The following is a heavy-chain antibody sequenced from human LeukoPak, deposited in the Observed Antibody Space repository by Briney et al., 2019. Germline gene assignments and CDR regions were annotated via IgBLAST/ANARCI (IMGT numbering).Heavy chain of an antibody. J-gene: IGHJ4*02. V-gene: IGHV3-21*01. CDR3: VRDTGGWYYDK. CDR1: GFTFSLYS. D-gene: IGHD6-19*01. Sequence: GGSLRLSCAASGFTFSLYSMSWVRQAPGKGLQWVSSISSISSDYIYYADSVKGRFTISRDNAKNSLYLQMNSLRAEDAAVYYCVRDTGGWYYDKWGQGTLVTVSS. CDR2: ISSISSDYI.